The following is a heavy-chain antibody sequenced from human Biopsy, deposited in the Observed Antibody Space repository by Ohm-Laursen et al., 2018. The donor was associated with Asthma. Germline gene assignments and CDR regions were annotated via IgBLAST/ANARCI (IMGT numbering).Heavy chain of an antibody. CDR3: ARGQKSAGDRWFDP. Sequence: ASVKVSCRASGYPFIGYPIHWMRQAPGQGLEWMGRINPNSGATNYAQKFQGRVTMTRDTSISTAYMEVSRLRSDDTAVYYCARGQKSAGDRWFDPWGQGTLVTVSS. J-gene: IGHJ5*02. CDR1: GYPFIGYP. D-gene: IGHD6-13*01. CDR2: INPNSGAT. V-gene: IGHV1-2*06.